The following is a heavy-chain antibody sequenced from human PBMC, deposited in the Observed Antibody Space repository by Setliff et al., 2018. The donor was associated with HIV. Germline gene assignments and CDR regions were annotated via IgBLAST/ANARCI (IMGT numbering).Heavy chain of an antibody. D-gene: IGHD6-19*01. CDR2: FDPEDGET. CDR3: AKDLSVRGSGFKGASAI. J-gene: IGHJ3*02. CDR1: GYTLTELS. V-gene: IGHV1-24*01. Sequence: ASVKVSCKVSGYTLTELSMHWVRQAPGKGLEWMGGFDPEDGETIYARKFQGRVTMTEDTSTDTAYMELSSLRADDSALYYCAKDLSVRGSGFKGASAIWGQGTKVTVSS.